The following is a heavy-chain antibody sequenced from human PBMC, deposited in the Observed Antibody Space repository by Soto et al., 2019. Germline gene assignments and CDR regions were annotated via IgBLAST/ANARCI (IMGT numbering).Heavy chain of an antibody. CDR3: ARVGRNDFWSGYRVGSFDY. D-gene: IGHD3-3*01. V-gene: IGHV3-53*01. CDR1: GFTVRSNY. Sequence: EVQLVESGGGLIQPGGSLRLSCAASGFTVRSNYMTWVRQAPGKGLEWVSVIYSGGSTYYADSVKGRFTISRDNSKNTLYLQMNSLIAEDTAVYYCARVGRNDFWSGYRVGSFDYWGQGTLVTVSS. J-gene: IGHJ4*02. CDR2: IYSGGST.